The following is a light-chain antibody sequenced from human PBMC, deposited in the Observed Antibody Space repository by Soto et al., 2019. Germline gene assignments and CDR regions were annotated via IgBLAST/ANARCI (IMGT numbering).Light chain of an antibody. J-gene: IGLJ1*01. Sequence: QSVLAQPASVSGSPGQSITISCTGISSDIGSYTYVSWYQQHPGKAPKLMIYEVTSRPSGVSNRFSGSKSGNTAALTSSGLQAEDESHYYCNSYTVRNTFVFGTGTKVTVL. CDR1: SSDIGSYTY. CDR2: EVT. CDR3: NSYTVRNTFV. V-gene: IGLV2-14*01.